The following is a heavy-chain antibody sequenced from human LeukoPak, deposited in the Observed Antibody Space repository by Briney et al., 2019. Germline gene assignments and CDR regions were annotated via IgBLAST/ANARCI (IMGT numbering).Heavy chain of an antibody. J-gene: IGHJ4*02. CDR3: ARNTIPVGAIDY. CDR1: GFTFSSYW. Sequence: GGSLRLSCAASGFTFSSYWMHWVRQAPGKGLVWVSRINSDGSSTSYADSVKGRFTISRDNSKNTLYLQMNSLRAEDTAVYYCARNTIPVGAIDYWGQGTLVTVSS. D-gene: IGHD1-26*01. CDR2: INSDGSST. V-gene: IGHV3-74*01.